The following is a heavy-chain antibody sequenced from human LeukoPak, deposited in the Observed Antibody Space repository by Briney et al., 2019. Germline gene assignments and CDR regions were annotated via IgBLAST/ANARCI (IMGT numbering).Heavy chain of an antibody. J-gene: IGHJ4*02. CDR1: GGAFSSYA. CDR3: AGGNYDFWSGNFDY. D-gene: IGHD3-3*01. V-gene: IGHV1-69*13. Sequence: SVKVSCKASGGAFSSYAISWVRQAPGQGLEWMGGIIPIFGTANYAQKFQGRVTITADESTSTAYMELSSLRSEDTAVYYCAGGNYDFWSGNFDYWGQGTLVTVSS. CDR2: IIPIFGTA.